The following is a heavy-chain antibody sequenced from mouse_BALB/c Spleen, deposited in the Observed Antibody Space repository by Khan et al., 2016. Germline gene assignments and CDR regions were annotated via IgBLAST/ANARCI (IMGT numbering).Heavy chain of an antibody. Sequence: QVQLKESGPDLVAPSQSLSITCTVSGFSLTDYGVSWIRQPPGKGLEWLRVIWGRRRTNYKSAIKAIRSISKDKTKSQVFIKMNSVQTEDTAVYEWAKEYGEYREDWGEGRSVRV. CDR1: GFSLTDYG. V-gene: IGHV2-6-5*01. D-gene: IGHD1-2*01. CDR2: IWGRRRT. J-gene: IGHJ2*03. CDR3: AKEYGEYRED.